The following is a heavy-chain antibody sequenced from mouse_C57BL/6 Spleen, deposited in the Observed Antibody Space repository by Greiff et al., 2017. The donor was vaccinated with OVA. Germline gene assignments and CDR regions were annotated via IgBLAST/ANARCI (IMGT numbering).Heavy chain of an antibody. CDR3: ATPLTGTYYAMDY. CDR2: IDPANGNT. Sequence: DVKLQESVAELVRPGASVKLSCTASGFNIKNTYMHWVKQRPEQGLEWIGRIDPANGNTKYAPKFQGKATITADTSSNTAYLQLSSLTSEDTAIYYCATPLTGTYYAMDYWGQGTSVTVSS. CDR1: GFNIKNTY. D-gene: IGHD4-1*01. J-gene: IGHJ4*01. V-gene: IGHV14-3*01.